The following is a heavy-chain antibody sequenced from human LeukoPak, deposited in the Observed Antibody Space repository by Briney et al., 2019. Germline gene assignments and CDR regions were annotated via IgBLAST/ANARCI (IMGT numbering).Heavy chain of an antibody. J-gene: IGHJ2*01. V-gene: IGHV4-59*12. Sequence: SGTLSLTCTVSGGSISSYYWSWIRQTPGKGLEWIGYVYYSGSTNYNPSLKSRVTISIDTSKSQFSLDLSSVTAADTAVYYCARNRVPVVGTYWYFDLWGRGTLVTVSS. CDR2: VYYSGST. D-gene: IGHD2-2*01. CDR1: GGSISSYY. CDR3: ARNRVPVVGTYWYFDL.